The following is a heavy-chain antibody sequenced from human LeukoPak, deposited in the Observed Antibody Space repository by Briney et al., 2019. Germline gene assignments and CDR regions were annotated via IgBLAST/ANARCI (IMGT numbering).Heavy chain of an antibody. CDR1: GFTFSNYW. D-gene: IGHD3-22*01. V-gene: IGHV3-7*03. CDR2: IKGDGSYK. Sequence: GGSLRLSCAASGFTFSNYWMSWVRQAPGKGLEWVANIKGDGSYKYYVDSVKGRFTISRDNAKSSVYLQMNTLRAEDTAVYYCATSADSSCNDWGQGTLVTVSS. J-gene: IGHJ4*02. CDR3: ATSADSSCND.